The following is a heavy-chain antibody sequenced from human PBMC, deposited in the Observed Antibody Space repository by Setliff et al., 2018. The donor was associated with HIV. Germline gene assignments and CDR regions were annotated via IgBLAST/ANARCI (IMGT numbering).Heavy chain of an antibody. CDR2: INHSGST. J-gene: IGHJ5*02. V-gene: IGHV4-34*01. Sequence: SETLSLTCAVYGGSLSGYYWSWIRQPPGKGLEWIGEINHSGSTNYNPSLKSRVTISVDKSKNQFSLTLSSVTAPDTAVYYCAWGGTTGRFDPWGQGTLVTVSS. CDR1: GGSLSGYY. CDR3: AWGGTTGRFDP. D-gene: IGHD1-7*01.